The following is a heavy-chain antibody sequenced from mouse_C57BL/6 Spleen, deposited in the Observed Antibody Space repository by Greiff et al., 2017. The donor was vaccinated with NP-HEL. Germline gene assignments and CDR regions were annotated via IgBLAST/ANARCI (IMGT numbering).Heavy chain of an antibody. D-gene: IGHD1-1*01. J-gene: IGHJ1*03. CDR3: ARKVPLYGSSYDWYFDV. CDR2: IWSGGST. CDR1: GFSLTSYG. V-gene: IGHV2-2*01. Sequence: QVQLKESGPGLVQPSQSLSITCTVSGFSLTSYGVHWVRQSPGKGLEWLGVIWSGGSTDYNAAFISRLSISKDNSKSQVFFKMNSLQADDTAIYYCARKVPLYGSSYDWYFDVWGTGTTVTVSS.